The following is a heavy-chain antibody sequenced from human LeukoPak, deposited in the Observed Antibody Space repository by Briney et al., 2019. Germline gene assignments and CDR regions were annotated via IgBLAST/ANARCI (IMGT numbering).Heavy chain of an antibody. Sequence: GGSLRLSCAASGFSFRNYWMGWVRQAPGKGLEWVANTKPDGSAEYYADSVRGRFTISRDNSKNTLYLQMNSLRAEDTAVYYCAKDDRYCSGGSCYRWFDPWGQGTLVTVSS. CDR1: GFSFRNYW. CDR3: AKDDRYCSGGSCYRWFDP. J-gene: IGHJ5*02. D-gene: IGHD2-15*01. CDR2: TKPDGSAE. V-gene: IGHV3-7*03.